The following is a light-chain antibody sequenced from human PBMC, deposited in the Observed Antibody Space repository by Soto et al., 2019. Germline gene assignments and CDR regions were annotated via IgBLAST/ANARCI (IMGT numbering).Light chain of an antibody. J-gene: IGLJ2*01. CDR2: KDS. Sequence: SSELTQPPSVSVSPGQTARITCSGDALPKQYAYWYHQKPGQAPVLVIYKDSERPSGIPERFSGSSSGTTVTLTISGVQAEDEADYYCQSADSSGTPVVFGGGTKLTVL. CDR1: ALPKQY. V-gene: IGLV3-25*03. CDR3: QSADSSGTPVV.